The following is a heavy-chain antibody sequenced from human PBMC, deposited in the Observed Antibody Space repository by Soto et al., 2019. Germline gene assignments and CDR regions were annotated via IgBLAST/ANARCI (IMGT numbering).Heavy chain of an antibody. V-gene: IGHV2-5*02. CDR3: AHKGGRGAGMDV. D-gene: IGHD2-15*01. CDR2: LYWDGDK. Sequence: QITLKESGPTLVKPTQTLTVTCTFSGFSLSTSGVGVGWIRQPPGKSLEWLALLYWDGDKRYSPFLKSRLTSAKDTSENQVVLTLTNMDPVDTATYYCAHKGGRGAGMDVWGQGTTVTVSS. J-gene: IGHJ6*02. CDR1: GFSLSTSGVG.